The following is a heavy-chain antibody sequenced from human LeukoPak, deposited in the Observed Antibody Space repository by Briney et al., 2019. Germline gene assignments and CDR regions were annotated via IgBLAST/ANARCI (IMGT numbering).Heavy chain of an antibody. D-gene: IGHD3-3*01. CDR2: FDPGDGET. J-gene: IGHJ4*02. CDR3: ATGPRSGYYY. CDR1: GYTLSELS. V-gene: IGHV1-24*01. Sequence: ASVEVSCKVSGYTLSELSMHWVRQAPGKGLEWMGGFDPGDGETIYAQKFQGRVTMTEDTSTDTAYMELSSLRSEDTAVYYCATGPRSGYYYWGQGTLVTVSS.